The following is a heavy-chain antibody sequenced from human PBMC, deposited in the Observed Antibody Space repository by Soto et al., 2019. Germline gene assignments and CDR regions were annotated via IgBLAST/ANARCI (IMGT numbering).Heavy chain of an antibody. CDR1: GNIFTDHY. Sequence: QVQLVQSGTEMKKPGASVKVSCKASGNIFTDHYVHWLRQARGQGLEWMGWINPNSGDTNYAQKFQGRVTMTRDMSISLVYMELTRLTSADTAVYFCARDITVSTMGFDYWGQGTLVTVSS. CDR2: INPNSGDT. V-gene: IGHV1-2*02. D-gene: IGHD4-17*01. J-gene: IGHJ4*02. CDR3: ARDITVSTMGFDY.